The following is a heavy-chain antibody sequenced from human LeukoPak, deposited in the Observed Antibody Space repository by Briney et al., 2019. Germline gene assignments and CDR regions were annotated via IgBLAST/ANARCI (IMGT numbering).Heavy chain of an antibody. J-gene: IGHJ4*02. V-gene: IGHV3-74*01. CDR1: GFTFSNFW. D-gene: IGHD1-26*01. CDR2: IYGDGSFT. Sequence: GGSLRLSCAASGFTFSNFWMHWVRQAPGKGLVWVALIYGDGSFTRYADSVKGRFTISRDNAKNTLYLQMNSLRAEDTAVYYCVRDLGGRSGHWGQGTLVTVSS. CDR3: VRDLGGRSGH.